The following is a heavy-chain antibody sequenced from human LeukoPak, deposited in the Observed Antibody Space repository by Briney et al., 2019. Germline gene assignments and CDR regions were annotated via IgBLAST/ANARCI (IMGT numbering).Heavy chain of an antibody. CDR2: ISSSSSNI. CDR3: ARDLLGYVLLTGYYDNDTFDT. Sequence: GGSLRLSCAASGFTFSSYGMNWVRQAPGKGLEWVSSISSSSSNIYYADSVKGRFTISRDNAKNTLYLQMNSLRAEDTAVYYCARDLLGYVLLTGYYDNDTFDTWGDGTIVTVSS. CDR1: GFTFSSYG. J-gene: IGHJ3*02. V-gene: IGHV3-21*01. D-gene: IGHD3-9*01.